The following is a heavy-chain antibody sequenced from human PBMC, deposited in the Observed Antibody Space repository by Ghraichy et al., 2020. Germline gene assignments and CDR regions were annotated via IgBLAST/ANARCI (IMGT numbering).Heavy chain of an antibody. CDR2: VDHSRST. CDR3: ARWAGTAVGFNYWYFDF. J-gene: IGHJ2*01. CDR1: SGSFSAFH. Sequence: SQTLSLTCAVYSGSFSAFHWSWIRQPPGKGLEWIGEVDHSRSTSYNPSLKSRVTISVDTSNNQISLKLTSVTAADTAVYYCARWAGTAVGFNYWYFDFWGRGTLVTVSS. V-gene: IGHV4-34*01. D-gene: IGHD6-19*01.